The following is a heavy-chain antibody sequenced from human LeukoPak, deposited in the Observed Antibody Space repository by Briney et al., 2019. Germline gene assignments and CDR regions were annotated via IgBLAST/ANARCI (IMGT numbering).Heavy chain of an antibody. CDR1: GFTLDDYA. Sequence: PGGSLRLSCAASGFTLDDYAVHWVRQAPGKGLAWVSGISWNSGRIGYADSVKGRFTISRDNAKNSLYLQMNSLRAEDTALYYCAKDINPSITMVRGVIGTGFDPWGQGTLVTVSS. J-gene: IGHJ5*02. CDR3: AKDINPSITMVRGVIGTGFDP. CDR2: ISWNSGRI. V-gene: IGHV3-9*01. D-gene: IGHD3-10*01.